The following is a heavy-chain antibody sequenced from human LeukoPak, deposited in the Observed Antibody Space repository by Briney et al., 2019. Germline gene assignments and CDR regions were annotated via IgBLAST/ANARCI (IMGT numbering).Heavy chain of an antibody. CDR2: IKQEGSEK. CDR1: GFTLTSYW. V-gene: IGHV3-7*01. Sequence: GGSLRLSCAASGFTLTSYWMSWVRPPPGEGLEWVATIKQEGSEKYYVDSVKGRFTISRDNAKNSLYLQMYSLRAEDTAVYYCARWYGSGSNYYYYYMDVWGRGTTVTVSS. CDR3: ARWYGSGSNYYYYYMDV. D-gene: IGHD3-10*01. J-gene: IGHJ6*03.